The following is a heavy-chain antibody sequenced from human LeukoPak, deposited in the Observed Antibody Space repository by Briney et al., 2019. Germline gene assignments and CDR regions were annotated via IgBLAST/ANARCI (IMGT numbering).Heavy chain of an antibody. CDR3: AIRHMIVVARGAFDI. CDR2: VDPEDGET. V-gene: IGHV1-69-2*01. CDR1: GYTFTDYY. D-gene: IGHD3-22*01. Sequence: ASVKVSCKVSGYTFTDYYMHWVQQAPGKGLEWMGLVDPEDGETIYAEKSQGRVTITADTSTDTAYMELSSLRSEDTAVYYCAIRHMIVVARGAFDIWGQGTMVTVSS. J-gene: IGHJ3*02.